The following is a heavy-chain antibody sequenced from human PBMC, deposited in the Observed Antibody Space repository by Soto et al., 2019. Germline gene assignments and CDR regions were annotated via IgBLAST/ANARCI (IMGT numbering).Heavy chain of an antibody. CDR2: IFPVLGSA. D-gene: IGHD3-16*02. Sequence: QVQLVQSGAEVQTPGSSVKVSCKASGGSLSNFIISWVRQAPGQGLEWMGRIFPVLGSANYAQNFQSRVTITADKSTSTADMELSSLRSEDTAVYYCARDLAPPDESIWVSFRSNGCDIWGQGTLVTVSS. J-gene: IGHJ3*02. CDR1: GGSLSNFI. V-gene: IGHV1-69*08. CDR3: ARDLAPPDESIWVSFRSNGCDI.